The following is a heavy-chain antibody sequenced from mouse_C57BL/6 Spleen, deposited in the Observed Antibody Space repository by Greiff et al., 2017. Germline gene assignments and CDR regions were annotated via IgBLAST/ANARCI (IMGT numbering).Heavy chain of an antibody. D-gene: IGHD1-1*01. Sequence: QVQLQQSGAELVRPGSSVKLSCKASGYTFTSYWMDWVKQRPGQGLEWIGNIYPSDSETHYNQKFKDKATLTVDKSSSTAYMQLSSLTSEDSAVYYCARKGCYGSSPFDYWGQGTTLTVSS. CDR3: ARKGCYGSSPFDY. CDR1: GYTFTSYW. V-gene: IGHV1-61*01. CDR2: IYPSDSET. J-gene: IGHJ2*01.